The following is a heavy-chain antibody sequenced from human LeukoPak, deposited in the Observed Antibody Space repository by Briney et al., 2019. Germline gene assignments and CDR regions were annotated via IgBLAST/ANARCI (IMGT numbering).Heavy chain of an antibody. J-gene: IGHJ4*02. D-gene: IGHD6-13*01. CDR1: GFTFSTYG. CDR2: IWSDGSNK. CDR3: ARDRGPRIAGVDY. Sequence: GRSLRLSCAASGFTFSTYGMHWVRQAPGKGLEWVAVIWSDGSNKYYGDSVKGRFTISRDNSKNTLYLQMNSLRAEDKAFYYCARDRGPRIAGVDYWGQGTLVTVSS. V-gene: IGHV3-33*01.